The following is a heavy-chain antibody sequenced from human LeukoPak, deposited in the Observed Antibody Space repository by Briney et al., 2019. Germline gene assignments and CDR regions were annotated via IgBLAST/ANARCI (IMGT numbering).Heavy chain of an antibody. D-gene: IGHD2-15*01. CDR1: GYTFTNYY. Sequence: ASVKVSCKASGYTFTNYYMHWVRQAPGQGLEWMGIINPSGGSTSYAQKFQGRVTMTRDTSTSTVYMELSSLRSEDTAVYYCARDLGYCSGGSCPNDYWGQGTLVTVSS. V-gene: IGHV1-46*01. CDR2: INPSGGST. J-gene: IGHJ4*02. CDR3: ARDLGYCSGGSCPNDY.